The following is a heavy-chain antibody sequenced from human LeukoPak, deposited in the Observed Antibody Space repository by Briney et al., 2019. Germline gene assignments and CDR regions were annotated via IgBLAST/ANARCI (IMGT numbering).Heavy chain of an antibody. D-gene: IGHD4-17*01. CDR3: VKDGADYGENGWFDP. CDR2: IGSDGGST. Sequence: GSLRLSCSASGSTFSRYVIHWVRQTPGKGLECVSVIGSDGGSTYYADSVKGRFTISRDNSKNTLYLQMRSLRAEDTAVYYCVKDGADYGENGWFDPWGQGTLVTVSS. V-gene: IGHV3-64D*09. J-gene: IGHJ5*02. CDR1: GSTFSRYV.